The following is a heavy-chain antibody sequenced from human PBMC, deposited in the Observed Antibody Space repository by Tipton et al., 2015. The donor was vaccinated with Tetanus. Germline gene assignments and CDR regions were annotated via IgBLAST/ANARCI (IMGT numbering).Heavy chain of an antibody. CDR1: GFTVSRNY. D-gene: IGHD6-13*01. CDR3: AKEGLSAFDY. V-gene: IGHV3-53*01. J-gene: IGHJ4*02. CDR2: IYSGGGT. Sequence: SLRLSCAASGFTVSRNYMSWVRQAPGKGLEWVSIIYSGGGTYYADSVKGRFTISRDNSKNTLYLQMNSLRAEDTAVYYCAKEGLSAFDYWGQGTLVSVSS.